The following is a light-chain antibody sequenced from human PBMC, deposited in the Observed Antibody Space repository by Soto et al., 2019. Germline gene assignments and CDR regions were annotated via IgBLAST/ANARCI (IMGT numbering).Light chain of an antibody. CDR1: SSNIGSNT. V-gene: IGLV1-44*01. CDR2: TNN. CDR3: AAWDDSLNGPV. J-gene: IGLJ3*02. Sequence: QSVLTQPPSVSGTPGQRVTISCSGSSSNIGSNTVNWYQQLPGTAPKLLIYTNNQWPSGVPDRFSGSKSGTSASLAVSGLQSEDEADYYCAAWDDSLNGPVFGGGTQLTVL.